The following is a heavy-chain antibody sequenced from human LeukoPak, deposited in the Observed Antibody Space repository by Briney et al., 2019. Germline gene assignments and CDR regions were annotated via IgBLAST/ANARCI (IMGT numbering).Heavy chain of an antibody. Sequence: SETLSLTCTVSGGSINRSIYYWGWIRQPPGKSLEWLGSMYYSGSTYYNPSLKSRVTISVDTSKNQFSLKLSSVTAADTAVYYCGRHRQYSQHDVDYWGQGTLVTVSS. V-gene: IGHV4-39*01. CDR1: GGSINRSIYY. J-gene: IGHJ4*02. CDR2: MYYSGST. CDR3: GRHRQYSQHDVDY. D-gene: IGHD6-13*01.